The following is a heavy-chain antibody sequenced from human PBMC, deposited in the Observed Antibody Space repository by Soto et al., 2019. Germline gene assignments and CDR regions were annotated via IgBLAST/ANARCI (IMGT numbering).Heavy chain of an antibody. D-gene: IGHD3-22*01. CDR2: INPSGGST. CDR3: PSVRHSSGYYYRY. CDR1: GYTFTSYY. J-gene: IGHJ4*02. V-gene: IGHV1-46*01. Sequence: ASVKVSGRASGYTFTSYYMHWVRQAPGQGLEWMGIINPSGGSTSYAQKFQGRVTMTRDTSTSTVYMELSSLRSEDTAVYYYPSVRHSSGYYYRYCRQRPPVTVSS.